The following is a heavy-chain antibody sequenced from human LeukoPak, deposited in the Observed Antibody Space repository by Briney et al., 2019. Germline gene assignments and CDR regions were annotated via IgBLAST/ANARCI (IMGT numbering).Heavy chain of an antibody. D-gene: IGHD3-22*01. Sequence: GASVKVSCKASGGTFSSYAISWVRQAPGQGLEWMGGIIPIFGTANYAQKFQGRVTITADKSTSTAYMELSSLRSEDTAVYYCAGAYWGYDSSGYYYFDYWGQGTLVTVSS. CDR1: GGTFSSYA. CDR2: IIPIFGTA. V-gene: IGHV1-69*06. J-gene: IGHJ4*02. CDR3: AGAYWGYDSSGYYYFDY.